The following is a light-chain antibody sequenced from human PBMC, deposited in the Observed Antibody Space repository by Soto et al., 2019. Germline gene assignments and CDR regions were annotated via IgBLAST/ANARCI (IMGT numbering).Light chain of an antibody. CDR1: QGISSY. CDR3: QQYYSYPRT. V-gene: IGKV1-8*01. Sequence: AILMTQSPSSLSASTGDRVTITCRASQGISSYLAWYQQKPGKAPKLLIYAASTLQSGVPSRFSGSGSGTDVTLTISCLQSEDFATYYCQQYYSYPRTFGPGTKVDIK. J-gene: IGKJ3*01. CDR2: AAS.